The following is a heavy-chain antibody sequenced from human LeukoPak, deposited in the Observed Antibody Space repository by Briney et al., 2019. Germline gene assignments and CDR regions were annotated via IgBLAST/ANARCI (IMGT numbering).Heavy chain of an antibody. CDR2: IYHSGSA. J-gene: IGHJ4*02. CDR1: GGSIGGGVYY. Sequence: SETLSLTCTVSGGSIGGGVYYWSWIRQPPGKGLEWIGYIYHSGSAYYNPSLNSQVTMSVDTSKNQLSLKVNSVTAADTAVYYCARDGGGGSGSYARYLDSWGQGILVTVSS. V-gene: IGHV4-31*01. CDR3: ARDGGGGSGSYARYLDS. D-gene: IGHD3-10*01.